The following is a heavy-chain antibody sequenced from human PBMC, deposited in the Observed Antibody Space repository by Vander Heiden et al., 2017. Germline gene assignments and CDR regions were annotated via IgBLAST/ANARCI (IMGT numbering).Heavy chain of an antibody. CDR3: AREEAHYYDSSGYYYRN. Sequence: QVQLVQSGAEVKKPGSSVKVSCKASGGTFSSYAIRWVRQAPGQGLEWMGGIIPIFGTANYAQKFQGRVTITADESTSTAYMELSSLRSEETAVYYCAREEAHYYDSSGYYYRNWGQGTLVTVSS. CDR1: GGTFSSYA. D-gene: IGHD3-22*01. J-gene: IGHJ4*02. V-gene: IGHV1-69*01. CDR2: IIPIFGTA.